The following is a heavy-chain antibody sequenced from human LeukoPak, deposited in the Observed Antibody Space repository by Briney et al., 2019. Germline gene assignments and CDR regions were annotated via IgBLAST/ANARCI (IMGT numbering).Heavy chain of an antibody. CDR2: IYSGGST. CDR1: GFTVSSNY. Sequence: GGSLRLSCAASGFTVSSNYMSWVRQAPGKGLEWVSVIYSGGSTYYADSVKGRFTISRDNSKNTLCLQMNSLRAEDTAVYYCARDYYDSSGAGSLWGQGTLVTVSS. J-gene: IGHJ4*02. CDR3: ARDYYDSSGAGSL. D-gene: IGHD3-22*01. V-gene: IGHV3-66*02.